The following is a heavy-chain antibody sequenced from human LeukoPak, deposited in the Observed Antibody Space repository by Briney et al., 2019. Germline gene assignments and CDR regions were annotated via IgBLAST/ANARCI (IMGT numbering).Heavy chain of an antibody. V-gene: IGHV1-2*02. J-gene: IGHJ6*03. CDR1: GYTFTGYY. CDR2: INPNSGGT. D-gene: IGHD6-13*01. Sequence: ASVKVSCKASGYTFTGYYMHWVRQAPGQGLEWMGWINPNSGGTNYAQKFQGRVTMTRDTSISTAYMELSRLRSDDTAVYYCAIAAAGTPYYYYMDVWGKGTTVTISS. CDR3: AIAAAGTPYYYYMDV.